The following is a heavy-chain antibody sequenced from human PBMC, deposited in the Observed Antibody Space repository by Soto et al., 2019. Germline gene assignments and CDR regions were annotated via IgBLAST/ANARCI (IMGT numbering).Heavy chain of an antibody. CDR3: AKDWSYGLDV. J-gene: IGHJ6*02. CDR1: GFNFSNTW. D-gene: IGHD3-9*01. CDR2: VNSDGSNT. Sequence: EVQLVESGGGLVQPGGSLRLSCAASGFNFSNTWMHWVRQAPGKGLVWVSHVNSDGSNTNYADFVKGRFTVSRDNARNTVYLQMNSLRADDTAVYYCAKDWSYGLDVWGQGTTVTVSS. V-gene: IGHV3-74*01.